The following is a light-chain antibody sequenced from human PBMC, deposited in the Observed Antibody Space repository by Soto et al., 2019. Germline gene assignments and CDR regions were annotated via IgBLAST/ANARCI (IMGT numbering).Light chain of an antibody. Sequence: EIVLTQSPGTLSLSPGERATLSCRASQSVSSSFLAWYQQKPGQAPRLLIYAASSRATGIADRFSGSGSGTDFTLTISRLEPEDFAVYYCQQYGSSPPWTFGQGTKVEIK. V-gene: IGKV3-20*01. CDR2: AAS. CDR3: QQYGSSPPWT. CDR1: QSVSSSF. J-gene: IGKJ1*01.